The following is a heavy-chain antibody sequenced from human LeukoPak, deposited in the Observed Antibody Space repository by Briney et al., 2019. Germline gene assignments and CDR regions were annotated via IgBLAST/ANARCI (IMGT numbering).Heavy chain of an antibody. J-gene: IGHJ6*02. Sequence: PSETLSLTCAVYGGSFSGYYWCWIRQPPGKGLEWIGEINHSGSTNYNPSLKSRVTISVDTSKNQFSLKLSSVTAADTAVYYCARGNGYCSSTSCSRRRYYYGMDVWGQGTTVTVSS. D-gene: IGHD2-2*03. CDR1: GGSFSGYY. V-gene: IGHV4-34*01. CDR3: ARGNGYCSSTSCSRRRYYYGMDV. CDR2: INHSGST.